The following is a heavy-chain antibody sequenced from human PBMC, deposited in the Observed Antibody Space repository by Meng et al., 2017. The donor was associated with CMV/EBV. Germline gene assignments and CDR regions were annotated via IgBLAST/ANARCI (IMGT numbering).Heavy chain of an antibody. V-gene: IGHV1-2*02. CDR2: INPNSGGT. CDR1: RYTFTGYY. J-gene: IGHJ4*02. CDR3: ARFMSSSWDHYFDY. D-gene: IGHD6-13*01. Sequence: LVESGSEGKKPGDSVKVPRKTSRYTFTGYYMHWVRQATGQGLEWMGWINPNSGGTNYAQKFQGRVTMTRDTSISTAYMELSRLRSDDTAVYYCARFMSSSWDHYFDYWGQGTLVTVSS.